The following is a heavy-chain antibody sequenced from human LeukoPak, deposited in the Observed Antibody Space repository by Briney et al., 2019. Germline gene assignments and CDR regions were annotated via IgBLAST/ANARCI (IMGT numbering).Heavy chain of an antibody. CDR3: ARGPLYCSSTSCYEIYDAFDI. D-gene: IGHD2-2*01. V-gene: IGHV1-18*01. J-gene: IGHJ3*02. CDR2: ISAYNGNT. Sequence: GASVKVSCKASGYTFTSYGISWVRQAPGQGLEWMGWISAYNGNTYYAQKLQGRVTMTTDTSTSTAYMELRSLRSDDTAVYYCARGPLYCSSTSCYEIYDAFDIWGQGTMVTVSS. CDR1: GYTFTSYG.